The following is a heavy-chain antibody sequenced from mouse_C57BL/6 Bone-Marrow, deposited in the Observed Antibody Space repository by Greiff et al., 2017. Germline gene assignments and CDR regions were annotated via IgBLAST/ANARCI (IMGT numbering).Heavy chain of an antibody. J-gene: IGHJ2*01. D-gene: IGHD2-1*01. Sequence: VQLKQSGPELVKPGASVKISCKASGYTFTDYYMNWVKQSHGKSLEWIGDINPNNGGTSYNQKFKGKATLTVDKSSSTAYMELRSLTSEDSAVYYCAREPIYGNYNFDYWGQGTTLTVSS. CDR3: AREPIYGNYNFDY. CDR2: INPNNGGT. CDR1: GYTFTDYY. V-gene: IGHV1-26*01.